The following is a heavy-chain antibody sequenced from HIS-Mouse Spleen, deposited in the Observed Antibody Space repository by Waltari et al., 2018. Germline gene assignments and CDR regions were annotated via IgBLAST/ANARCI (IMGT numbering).Heavy chain of an antibody. D-gene: IGHD6-13*01. CDR3: AREIPYSSSWYDWYFDL. Sequence: HLQLQESGPGLVKPSETLSLTCTVSGGPISSSSYYWGWIRQPPGKGLEWIGRIYYNGSNTCNPSLKSRVTISVDPSKNQFSRKLSSVTAADTAVYYCAREIPYSSSWYDWYFDLWGRGTLVTVSS. V-gene: IGHV4-39*07. CDR1: GGPISSSSYY. J-gene: IGHJ2*01. CDR2: IYYNGSN.